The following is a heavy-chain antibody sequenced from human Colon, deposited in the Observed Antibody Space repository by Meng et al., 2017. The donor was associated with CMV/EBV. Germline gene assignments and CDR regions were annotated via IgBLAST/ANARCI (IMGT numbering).Heavy chain of an antibody. CDR1: GFTFSSYW. J-gene: IGHJ4*02. CDR3: ARNEKSSPRLPYDY. D-gene: IGHD2-2*01. CDR2: IKQDGSEK. Sequence: GESLKISCAASGFTFSSYWMSWVRQAPGKGLEWVANIKQDGSEKYYVDSVKGRFTISRDNAKNSLYLQMNSLRAEDTAVYYCARNEKSSPRLPYDYWGQGTLVTVSS. V-gene: IGHV3-7*01.